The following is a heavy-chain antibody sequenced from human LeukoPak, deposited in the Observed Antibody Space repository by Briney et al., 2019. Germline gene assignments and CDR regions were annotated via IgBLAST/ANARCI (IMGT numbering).Heavy chain of an antibody. CDR2: IYYSGST. J-gene: IGHJ4*02. CDR1: GGSISSYY. CDR3: ARFNSGSYQHYFDC. D-gene: IGHD1-26*01. V-gene: IGHV4-4*07. Sequence: SETLSLTCTVSGGSISSYYWSWIRQPAGKGLEWIGSIYYSGSTYYNPSLKSRVTISVDTSKNQFSLKLSSVTAADTAVYYCARFNSGSYQHYFDCWGQGTLVTASS.